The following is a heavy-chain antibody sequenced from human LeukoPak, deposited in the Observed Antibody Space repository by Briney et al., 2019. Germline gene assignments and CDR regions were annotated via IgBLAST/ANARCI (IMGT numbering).Heavy chain of an antibody. CDR3: ATHSSGWYVPPGWFDP. CDR2: FDPEDGET. Sequence: ASVKVSCKVSGYTLTELSMHWVRQAPGKGLEWMGGFDPEDGETIYAQKFQGRVTMTEDTSTDTAYMELSSLRSEDTAVYYCATHSSGWYVPPGWFDPWGQGTLVTVSS. D-gene: IGHD6-19*01. J-gene: IGHJ5*02. V-gene: IGHV1-24*01. CDR1: GYTLTELS.